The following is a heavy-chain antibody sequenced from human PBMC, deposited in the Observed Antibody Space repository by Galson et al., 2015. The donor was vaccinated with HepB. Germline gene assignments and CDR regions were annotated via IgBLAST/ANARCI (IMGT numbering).Heavy chain of an antibody. Sequence: SVKVSCKVSGYTLTELPMHWVRQAPGKGLEWMGGFDPEDGETIYAQKFQGRVTMTEDTSTDTAYMELSSLRSEDTAVYYCATAYCSSTSCYTGTLYYWGQGTLVTVSS. CDR3: ATAYCSSTSCYTGTLYY. CDR2: FDPEDGET. D-gene: IGHD2-2*02. V-gene: IGHV1-24*01. J-gene: IGHJ4*02. CDR1: GYTLTELP.